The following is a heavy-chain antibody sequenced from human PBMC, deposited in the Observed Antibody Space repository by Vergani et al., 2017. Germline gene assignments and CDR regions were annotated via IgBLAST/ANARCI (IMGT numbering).Heavy chain of an antibody. J-gene: IGHJ4*02. Sequence: VRSVESGGGVVRPGGSLSVSCKVSGFIFDVYGMSGVRQFPGKGPELVAMISYEGDRRDYGDFAKGRFTISRDSSKTVYLQMTSLRVEDTAMYFCAKDLSYSTAWPHFDSRGQGTLVTVSS. CDR1: GFIFDVYG. CDR3: AKDLSYSTAWPHFDS. V-gene: IGHV3-30*18. D-gene: IGHD4-11*01. CDR2: ISYEGDRR.